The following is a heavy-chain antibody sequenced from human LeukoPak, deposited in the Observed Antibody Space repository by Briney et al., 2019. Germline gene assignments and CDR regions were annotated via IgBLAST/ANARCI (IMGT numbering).Heavy chain of an antibody. Sequence: GGSLRLSCAASGFTFSHYYMSWVRQAPGKGLEWVSVIYSGGSTYYADSVKGRFTISRDNSKNTLYLQMNSLRAEDTAVYYCAKRDYWGQGTLVTVSS. V-gene: IGHV3-66*01. J-gene: IGHJ4*02. CDR3: AKRDY. CDR1: GFTFSHYY. CDR2: IYSGGST.